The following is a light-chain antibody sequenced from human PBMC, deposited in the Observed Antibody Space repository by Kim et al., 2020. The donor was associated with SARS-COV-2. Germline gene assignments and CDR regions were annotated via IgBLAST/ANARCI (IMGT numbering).Light chain of an antibody. J-gene: IGLJ2*01. V-gene: IGLV2-11*01. CDR3: CSYTRTSSRV. CDR1: SSDVGGYNF. Sequence: QSALTQPPSVSGSPGQSITISCTGTSSDVGGYNFVSWFQLFPGKAPRLLLYDVTKRPSGVPDRFSGSKSGNTASLTISGLLADDEADYFCCSYTRTSSRVFGGGTKLTVL. CDR2: DVT.